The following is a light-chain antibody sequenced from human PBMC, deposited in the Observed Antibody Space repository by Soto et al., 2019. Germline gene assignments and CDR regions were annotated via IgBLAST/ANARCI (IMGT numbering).Light chain of an antibody. J-gene: IGLJ3*02. Sequence: QSVLTQPPSASGSPGQSVTISCTGTSSDVGGYNYVSWYQQHPGKAPNLMIYEVSKRPSGVPDRFSGSKSGNTASLTVSGLQAEDEADYYCSSYAGRNNLVFGGGTQLTVL. CDR3: SSYAGRNNLV. CDR2: EVS. CDR1: SSDVGGYNY. V-gene: IGLV2-8*01.